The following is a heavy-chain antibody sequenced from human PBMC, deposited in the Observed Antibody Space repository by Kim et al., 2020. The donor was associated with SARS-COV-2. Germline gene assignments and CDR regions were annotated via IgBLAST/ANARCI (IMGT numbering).Heavy chain of an antibody. Sequence: YALSEKGRITINPDPSKTQYSLQLNSVTPEDTAVYYCARDRQRAGTGVDYWGQGTLVTVSS. V-gene: IGHV6-1*01. CDR3: ARDRQRAGTGVDY. D-gene: IGHD6-19*01. J-gene: IGHJ4*02.